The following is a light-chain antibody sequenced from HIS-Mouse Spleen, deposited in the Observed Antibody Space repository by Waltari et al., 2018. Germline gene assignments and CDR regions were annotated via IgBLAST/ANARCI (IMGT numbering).Light chain of an antibody. CDR1: ALPKKY. CDR3: YSTDSSGNHRV. CDR2: EDS. Sequence: SYELTQPPSVSVSPGQTARITCSGDALPKKYAYWYQQKSGQAPVLVIYEDSKRPSGLPERFSGSSSGTMATLTISGAQVEEEADYYCYSTDSSGNHRVFGGGTKLTVL. V-gene: IGLV3-10*01. J-gene: IGLJ2*01.